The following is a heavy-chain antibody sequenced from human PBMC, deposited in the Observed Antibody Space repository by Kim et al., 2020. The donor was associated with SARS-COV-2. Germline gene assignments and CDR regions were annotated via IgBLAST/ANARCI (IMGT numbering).Heavy chain of an antibody. J-gene: IGHJ4*01. V-gene: IGHV3-73*01. CDR1: GFIFSGSA. D-gene: IGHD4-17*01. Sequence: GGSLRLSCATSGFIFSGSAMHWVRQASGKGLEWVGRIRSKATSYATAYAASVKGRFTISRDDTKNTAYLQMNSLKTEDTALYYCTRWAGGDGDYTLFDN. CDR2: IRSKATSYAT. CDR3: TRWAGGDGDYTLFDN.